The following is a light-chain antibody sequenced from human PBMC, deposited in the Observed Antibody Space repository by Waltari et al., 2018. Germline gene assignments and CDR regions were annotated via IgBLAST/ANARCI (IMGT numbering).Light chain of an antibody. CDR2: EVT. Sequence: QSALTQPPSVSGSPGQAVTISCTGPSSDVGTYNRVSCYQKSPGTAPKLIIYEVTKRPSGVPDRFSGSKSGNTASLTISGLQAGDEADYYCCSFTTNTTYLFGTGTRVTVL. CDR3: CSFTTNTTYL. CDR1: SSDVGTYNR. V-gene: IGLV2-18*02. J-gene: IGLJ1*01.